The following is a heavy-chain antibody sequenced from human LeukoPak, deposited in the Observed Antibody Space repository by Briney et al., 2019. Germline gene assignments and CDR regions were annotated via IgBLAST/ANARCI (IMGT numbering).Heavy chain of an antibody. V-gene: IGHV3-48*02. D-gene: IGHD4-17*01. CDR3: ARDYHDYGDYGWLDP. CDR2: ISSSSSTI. J-gene: IGHJ5*02. CDR1: GFTFSSYS. Sequence: GGSLRLSCAASGFTFSSYSMTWVRQAPGKGLEWVSYISSSSSTIYYADSAKGRFTISRDNAKNSLYLQMNSLRDEDTAVYYCARDYHDYGDYGWLDPWGQGTLVTVSS.